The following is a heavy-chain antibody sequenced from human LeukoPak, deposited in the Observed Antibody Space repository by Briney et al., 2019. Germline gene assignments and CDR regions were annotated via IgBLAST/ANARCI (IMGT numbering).Heavy chain of an antibody. Sequence: GGSLRLSCSGSGFRFGGYALSWVRQAPGKGLESVGFIRSKALYGTSEYAASVEGRFAISRDDSNNIVYLQMNSLKTEDTAVYFCVRESVRDYYFDFWGQGTLVTVSS. CDR1: GFRFGGYA. CDR3: VRESVRDYYFDF. D-gene: IGHD3-10*02. J-gene: IGHJ4*02. V-gene: IGHV3-49*04. CDR2: IRSKALYGTS.